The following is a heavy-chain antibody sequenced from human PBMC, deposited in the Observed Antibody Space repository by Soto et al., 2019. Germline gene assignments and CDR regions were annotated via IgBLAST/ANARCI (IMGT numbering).Heavy chain of an antibody. CDR3: ARGNWSGYYHDY. CDR1: GGSISSGGYY. V-gene: IGHV4-31*03. CDR2: IYYSGST. J-gene: IGHJ4*02. Sequence: SETLSLTCTVSGGSISSGGYYWSLIRQHPGKGLEWIGYIYYSGSTYYNPSLKSRVTISVDTSKNQFSLKLSSVTAADTAVYYCARGNWSGYYHDYWGQGTLVTVSS. D-gene: IGHD3-3*01.